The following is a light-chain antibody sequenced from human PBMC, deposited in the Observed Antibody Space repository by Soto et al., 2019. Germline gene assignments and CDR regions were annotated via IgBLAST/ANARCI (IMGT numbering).Light chain of an antibody. CDR2: KAS. Sequence: DIQMTQSPSSLSASVGDRVTITCLASQTISSWLAWYQQKPGKAPKLLIYKASTLKSGVPSRFSGSGSGTEFTLTISSLHPDDFATYYCQHYNSYSEAFGQGTKVDI. CDR3: QHYNSYSEA. CDR1: QTISSW. J-gene: IGKJ1*01. V-gene: IGKV1-5*03.